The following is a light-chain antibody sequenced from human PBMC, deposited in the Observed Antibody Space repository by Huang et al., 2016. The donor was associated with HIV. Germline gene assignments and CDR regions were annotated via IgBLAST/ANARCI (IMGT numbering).Light chain of an antibody. V-gene: IGKV1-39*01. J-gene: IGKJ4*01. Sequence: DIQVTQSPSSLSASVGDRFTITFRTSQRISSHLSWYQQKIGKGPKLLIYSSTVLQSGVPSRFTGSGSGTDFTLTINSLQPEDFATYYCQQTYSAPVTFGGGTRVEIK. CDR1: QRISSH. CDR2: SST. CDR3: QQTYSAPVT.